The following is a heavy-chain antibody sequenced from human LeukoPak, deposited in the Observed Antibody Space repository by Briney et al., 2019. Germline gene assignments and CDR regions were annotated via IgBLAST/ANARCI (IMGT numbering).Heavy chain of an antibody. V-gene: IGHV1-69*05. Sequence: ASVKVSCKASGGTFSSYAISWVRQAPGQGLEWMGGIIPIFGTANYAQKFQGRVTITTDESTSTAYMELSSLRSEDTAVYYCAKDKGGEEYQLLEGYFDYWGQGTLVTVSS. CDR2: IIPIFGTA. CDR3: AKDKGGEEYQLLEGYFDY. J-gene: IGHJ4*02. D-gene: IGHD2-2*01. CDR1: GGTFSSYA.